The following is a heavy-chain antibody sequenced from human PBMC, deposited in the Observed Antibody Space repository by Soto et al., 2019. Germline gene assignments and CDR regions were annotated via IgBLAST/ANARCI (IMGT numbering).Heavy chain of an antibody. J-gene: IGHJ4*02. CDR3: ARSRSGAVADSFDF. D-gene: IGHD3-10*01. CDR2: ISRDGTNK. V-gene: IGHV3-30*04. CDR1: GFTFSRYA. Sequence: GGSLRLSCAASGFTFSRYAIHWVRQAPGKGLEWVAVISRDGTNKYYVDSVKGRFTISRDNSRNTLYLQMNSLRHEDAAVYYCARSRSGAVADSFDFWGQGTLVNVSS.